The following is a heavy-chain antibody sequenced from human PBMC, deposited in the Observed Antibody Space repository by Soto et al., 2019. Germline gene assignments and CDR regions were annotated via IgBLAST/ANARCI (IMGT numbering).Heavy chain of an antibody. D-gene: IGHD3-3*01. J-gene: IGHJ6*02. CDR1: GFTFSSYE. CDR2: ISSSGSTI. Sequence: PGGSLRLSCAASGFTFSSYEMNWARQAPGKGLEWVSYISSSGSTIYYADSVKGRFTISRDNAKNSLYLQMNSLRAEDTAVYYCARDGVLRFLEWLRSDYYYYGMDVWGQGTTATVSS. CDR3: ARDGVLRFLEWLRSDYYYYGMDV. V-gene: IGHV3-48*03.